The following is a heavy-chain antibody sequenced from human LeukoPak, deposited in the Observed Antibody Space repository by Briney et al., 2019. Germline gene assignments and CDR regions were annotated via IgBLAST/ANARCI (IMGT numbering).Heavy chain of an antibody. Sequence: SETLSLTCAVYGGSFSGYYWSWIRQPPGKGLEWIGGINHSGSTNYNPSLKSRVTISVGTSKNQFSLKLNSVTATDTAVYYCARHSGSYYDNYDYWGQGTLVTVSS. CDR1: GGSFSGYY. V-gene: IGHV4-34*01. CDR3: ARHSGSYYDNYDY. D-gene: IGHD1-26*01. CDR2: INHSGST. J-gene: IGHJ4*02.